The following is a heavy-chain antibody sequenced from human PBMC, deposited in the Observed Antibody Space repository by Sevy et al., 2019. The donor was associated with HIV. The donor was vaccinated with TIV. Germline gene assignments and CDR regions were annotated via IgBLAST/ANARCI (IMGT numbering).Heavy chain of an antibody. Sequence: ASVKVSCKASGYTFTSYGISWVRQAPGQGLEWMGWISAYNRNTNYAQKLQGRVTMTTDTSTSTAYMELRSLRSDDTAVYYCARDDCSGGSCEEYYYYGMDVWGQGTTVTVSS. V-gene: IGHV1-18*01. CDR2: ISAYNRNT. CDR3: ARDDCSGGSCEEYYYYGMDV. J-gene: IGHJ6*02. CDR1: GYTFTSYG. D-gene: IGHD2-15*01.